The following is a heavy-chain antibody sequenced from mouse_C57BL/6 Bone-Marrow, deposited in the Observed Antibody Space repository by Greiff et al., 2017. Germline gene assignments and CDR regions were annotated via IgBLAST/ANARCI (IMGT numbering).Heavy chain of an antibody. CDR2: INPNNGGT. CDR1: GYKFTDYY. D-gene: IGHD1-1*01. CDR3: ARFGSSYVDWYFDV. V-gene: IGHV1-26*01. Sequence: VQLKQSGPELVKPGASVKISCKASGYKFTDYYMNWVKQSHGKSLEWIGDINPNNGGTSYNQKFKGKATLTVDKSSSTAYMELRSLTSEDSAVYYCARFGSSYVDWYFDVWGTGTTVTVSS. J-gene: IGHJ1*03.